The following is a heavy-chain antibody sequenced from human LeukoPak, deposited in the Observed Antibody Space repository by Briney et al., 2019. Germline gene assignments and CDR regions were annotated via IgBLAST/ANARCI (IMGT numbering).Heavy chain of an antibody. CDR3: ARDSSRGWYLDY. Sequence: GGSLRLSCAASGFTFSSYAMHWVRQAPGKGLEWVAVTSYDGSNKYYADSVKGRFTISRDNSKNTLYLQMNSLRAEDTAVYYCARDSSRGWYLDYWGQGTLVTVSS. CDR1: GFTFSSYA. V-gene: IGHV3-30-3*01. J-gene: IGHJ4*02. CDR2: TSYDGSNK. D-gene: IGHD6-19*01.